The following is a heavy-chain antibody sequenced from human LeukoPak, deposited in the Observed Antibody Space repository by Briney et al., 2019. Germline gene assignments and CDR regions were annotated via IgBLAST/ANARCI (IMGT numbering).Heavy chain of an antibody. V-gene: IGHV3-23*01. D-gene: IGHD5-24*01. Sequence: GGSLRLSCAASGFTFSSYAMNWVRQAPGKGLEWVSAISVSGGSTYYADSVKGRFTISRDNSENTLYLQMDGLRAEDTAIYYCAKARYMADYWGQGTPVTVSS. CDR2: ISVSGGST. J-gene: IGHJ4*02. CDR1: GFTFSSYA. CDR3: AKARYMADY.